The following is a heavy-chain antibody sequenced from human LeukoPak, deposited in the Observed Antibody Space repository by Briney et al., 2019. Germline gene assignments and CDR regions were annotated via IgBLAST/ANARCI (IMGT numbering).Heavy chain of an antibody. CDR2: MYYSGST. D-gene: IGHD1-1*01. Sequence: SETLSFTSTVYAGTISSSSYYWGSIRQPPGKGLEWIRSMYYSGSTYYYPSLKSRVTITVDTSTHHFSLKLRSVTAADTAVYYCARLQRLLITEQYYFDYWGQGTLVTVSA. V-gene: IGHV4-39*02. J-gene: IGHJ4*02. CDR3: ARLQRLLITEQYYFDY. CDR1: AGTISSSSYY.